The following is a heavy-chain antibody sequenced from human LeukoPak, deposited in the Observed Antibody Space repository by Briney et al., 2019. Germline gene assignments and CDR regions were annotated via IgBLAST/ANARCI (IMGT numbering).Heavy chain of an antibody. CDR2: ISSSSSYI. V-gene: IGHV3-21*01. D-gene: IGHD6-13*01. J-gene: IGHJ5*02. CDR3: AREDSSSWGNWFDP. CDR1: GFTFSSYS. Sequence: PGGSLRLSCAASGFTFSSYSMNWVRQAPEKGLEWVSSISSSSSYIYYADSVKGRFTISRDNAKNSLYLQMNSLRAEDTAVYYCAREDSSSWGNWFDPWGQGTLVTVSS.